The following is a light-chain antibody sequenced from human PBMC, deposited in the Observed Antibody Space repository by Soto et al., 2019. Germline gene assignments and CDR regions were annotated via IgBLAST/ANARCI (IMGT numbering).Light chain of an antibody. Sequence: DLEMTQAPSTLSASVGDRVTITCRASQSISSWLAWYQQKPGKAPKFLIYDASNLESGVPSRFSGSASGTEFTLTISSLQPDDFATYYCQQYDNYPLTFGGGTKVDIK. J-gene: IGKJ4*01. CDR1: QSISSW. CDR3: QQYDNYPLT. V-gene: IGKV1-5*01. CDR2: DAS.